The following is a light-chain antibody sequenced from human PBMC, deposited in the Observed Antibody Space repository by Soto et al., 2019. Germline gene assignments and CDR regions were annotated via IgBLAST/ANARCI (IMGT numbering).Light chain of an antibody. CDR3: QQTFHSPRT. Sequence: EIVLTQSPGTLSLSPGETASLACWASQSIISNCLAWYQQRRGQPPRLLIYDSSRRASGIPARFNGNGSGIAFTLPISRVEPEDSAVYYCQQTFHSPRTFGQGTRLEI. CDR2: DSS. J-gene: IGKJ2*01. V-gene: IGKV3-20*01. CDR1: QSIISNC.